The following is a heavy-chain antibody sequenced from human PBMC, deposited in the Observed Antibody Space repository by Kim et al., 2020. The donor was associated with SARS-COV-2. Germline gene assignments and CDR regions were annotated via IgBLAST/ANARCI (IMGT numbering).Heavy chain of an antibody. J-gene: IGHJ4*01. CDR1: GFTFEDYA. V-gene: IGHV3-43D*03. D-gene: IGHD1-26*01. CDR2: ISWDGSDI. Sequence: GGSQRLSCAASGFTFEDYAMHWVRQVPGKGLEWVSLISWDGSDIYYADSVRGRFSISRSNAKNSVFLKMNSLGPEDTAFYFCAKDIGFSVLGATDGMID. CDR3: AKDIGFSVLGATDGMID.